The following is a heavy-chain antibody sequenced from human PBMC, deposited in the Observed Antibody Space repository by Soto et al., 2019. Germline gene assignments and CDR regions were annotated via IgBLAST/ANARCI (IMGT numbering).Heavy chain of an antibody. CDR2: INHSGST. CDR3: ARGGHIVVVVAATGGFDY. V-gene: IGHV4-34*01. J-gene: IGHJ4*02. CDR1: GGSFSVYY. D-gene: IGHD2-15*01. Sequence: SETLSLTCAVYGGSFSVYYWSWIRHPPGKGLEWIGEINHSGSTNYNPSLKSRVTISVDTSKNQFSLKLSSVTAADTAVYYCARGGHIVVVVAATGGFDYWGQGTLVTVS.